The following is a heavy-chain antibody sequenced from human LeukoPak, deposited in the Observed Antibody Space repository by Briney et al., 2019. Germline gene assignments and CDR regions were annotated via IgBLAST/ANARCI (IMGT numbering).Heavy chain of an antibody. CDR2: IYYSGST. CDR1: GGSISSYY. CDR3: ARDGNVVVVAATDY. Sequence: SETLSLTCTVSGGSISSYYWSWIRQPPGKGLEWIGYIYYSGSTNYNPSLKSRVTISVDTSKNQFSLKLSSVTAADTAVYYCARDGNVVVVAATDYWGQGTLVTVSS. D-gene: IGHD2-15*01. J-gene: IGHJ4*02. V-gene: IGHV4-59*12.